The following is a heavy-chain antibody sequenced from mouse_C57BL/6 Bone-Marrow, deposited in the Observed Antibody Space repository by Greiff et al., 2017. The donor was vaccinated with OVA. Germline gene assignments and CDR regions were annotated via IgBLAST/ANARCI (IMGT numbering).Heavy chain of an antibody. CDR3: VRLSMDY. V-gene: IGHV10-1*01. CDR2: IRSKSNNYAT. Sequence: GGGLVQPKGSLTLSCAASGFRFNTYAMNWVRQAPGKGLEWVARIRSKSNNYATYYADSVKDRFTISRDDSESMLYLQMNNLKTEDTAMYYCVRLSMDYWGQGTSVTVSS. CDR1: GFRFNTYA. J-gene: IGHJ4*01.